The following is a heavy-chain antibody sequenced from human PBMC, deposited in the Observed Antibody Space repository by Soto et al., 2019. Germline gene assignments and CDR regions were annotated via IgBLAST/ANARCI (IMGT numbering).Heavy chain of an antibody. D-gene: IGHD5-12*01. CDR1: GYTFTSYA. J-gene: IGHJ5*02. CDR3: ARDRGDAFRGRYGGTFYDSWFDP. Sequence: ASVKVSCKASGYTFTSYAMHWVRQAPGQRLEWMGWINAGSGNTKYSQKFQGRVTITRDTSASTAYMELSSLRSEDTAVYYCARDRGDAFRGRYGGTFYDSWFDPWGQGTLVTVSS. V-gene: IGHV1-3*01. CDR2: INAGSGNT.